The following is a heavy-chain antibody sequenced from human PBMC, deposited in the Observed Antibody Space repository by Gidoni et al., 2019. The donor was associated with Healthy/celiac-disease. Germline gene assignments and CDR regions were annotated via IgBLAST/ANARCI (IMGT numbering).Heavy chain of an antibody. V-gene: IGHV1-69*01. Sequence: VQLVQSGAEVTKPGSSVKVSCMASGGTFSRYAISWVRQAPGQGLEWMGGRIPIFGTANYAQKFQGRVTITADESTSTAYMELSSLRSEDTAVYYCARDRGYYYDSSGYHYWYFDLWGRGTLVTVSS. D-gene: IGHD3-22*01. CDR1: GGTFSRYA. CDR2: RIPIFGTA. J-gene: IGHJ2*01. CDR3: ARDRGYYYDSSGYHYWYFDL.